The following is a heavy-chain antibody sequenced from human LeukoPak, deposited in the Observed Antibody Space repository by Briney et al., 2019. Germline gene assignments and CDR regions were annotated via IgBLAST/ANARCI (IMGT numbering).Heavy chain of an antibody. Sequence: PSGGSLRLSCAASGFTFSGFEMNWVRQAPGKGLEWVSYISSSGSTRYYADSVEGRFTVSRDNAKNSLYLQMNSLRAEDTAVYYCARDPVNCGGDCYQAWGQGTLVTVSS. V-gene: IGHV3-48*03. D-gene: IGHD2-21*02. J-gene: IGHJ5*02. CDR2: ISSSGSTR. CDR3: ARDPVNCGGDCYQA. CDR1: GFTFSGFE.